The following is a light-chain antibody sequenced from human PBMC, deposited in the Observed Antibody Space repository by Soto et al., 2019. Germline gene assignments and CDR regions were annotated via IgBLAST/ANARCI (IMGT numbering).Light chain of an antibody. V-gene: IGLV1-44*01. CDR1: SSNIGSNT. J-gene: IGLJ7*01. CDR3: AAWDDSLTGLAV. Sequence: QSVLTQPPSASGTPGQRVTISCSGSSSNIGSNTVNWYQQLTGTAPKLLIYSNNQRPSGVPDRFSGSKSGTSASLAISGLQSEDEADYYCAAWDDSLTGLAVFGGGTQLTVL. CDR2: SNN.